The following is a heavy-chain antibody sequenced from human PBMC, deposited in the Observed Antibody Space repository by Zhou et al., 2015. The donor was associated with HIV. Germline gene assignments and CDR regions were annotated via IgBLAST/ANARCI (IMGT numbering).Heavy chain of an antibody. CDR1: GDEFGTYF. Sequence: QVELVQSGAAVKSPGSSTKLSCTVLGDEFGTYFISWIRQAPGQGLEWMGWINPNSGGTNYAQKFQGRVTMTRDTSISTAYVELSRLTSDDTAMYYCANAIRGAQTGPFDPWGQGTLVTVSS. CDR2: INPNSGGT. J-gene: IGHJ5*02. D-gene: IGHD3-10*01. CDR3: ANAIRGAQTGPFDP. V-gene: IGHV1-2*02.